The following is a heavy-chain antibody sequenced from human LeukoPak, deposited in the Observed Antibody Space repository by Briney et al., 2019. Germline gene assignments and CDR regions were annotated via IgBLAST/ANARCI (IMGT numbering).Heavy chain of an antibody. D-gene: IGHD3-22*01. CDR3: AKREGYYYDSSGYALTYAFDI. J-gene: IGHJ3*02. CDR2: ISGSGGST. V-gene: IGHV3-23*01. Sequence: GGSLRLSCAASGFTFSNYGMSWVRQAPGKGLEWVSAISGSGGSTYYADSVKGRFTISRDNSKNTLYLQMNNLRAEDTAVYYCAKREGYYYDSSGYALTYAFDIWGQGTMVTVTS. CDR1: GFTFSNYG.